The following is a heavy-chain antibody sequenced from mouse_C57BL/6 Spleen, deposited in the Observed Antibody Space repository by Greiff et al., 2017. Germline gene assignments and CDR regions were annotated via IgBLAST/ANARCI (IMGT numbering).Heavy chain of an antibody. D-gene: IGHD4-1*01. CDR1: GYTFTSYW. V-gene: IGHV1-55*01. J-gene: IGHJ2*01. CDR3: AKGGNWRGDY. CDR2: IYPGSGST. Sequence: VQLQQPGAELVKPGASVKMSCKASGYTFTSYWITWVKQRPGQGLEWIGDIYPGSGSTNYNEKFKSQATLTVDTSSSTAYVQLSSLTSEDSAGYYCAKGGNWRGDYWGQGTTLTVSS.